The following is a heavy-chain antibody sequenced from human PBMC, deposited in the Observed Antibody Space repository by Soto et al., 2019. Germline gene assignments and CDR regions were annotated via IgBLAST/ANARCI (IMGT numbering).Heavy chain of an antibody. CDR2: IIPIFGTA. J-gene: IGHJ6*02. Sequence: SVKVSCKASGGTFSSYAISWVRQAPGQGLEWMGGIIPIFGTANYAQKFQGRVTITADESTSTAYMELSSLRSEDTAVYYCARRGFGELLQYYYYGMDVWGQGTTVTVSS. V-gene: IGHV1-69*13. CDR1: GGTFSSYA. CDR3: ARRGFGELLQYYYYGMDV. D-gene: IGHD3-10*01.